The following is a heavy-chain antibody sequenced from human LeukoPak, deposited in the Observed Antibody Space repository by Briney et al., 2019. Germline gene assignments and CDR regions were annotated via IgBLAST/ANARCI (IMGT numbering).Heavy chain of an antibody. Sequence: SETLSLTCTVSGVSISSSSYYWGWIRQPPGKGLEWIGSIYYSGSTYYNPSLKSRVTISVDTSKNQFSLKLSSVTAADTAVYYCARGQYAPHLAVAARGPNWFDPWGQGTLVTVSS. D-gene: IGHD6-19*01. CDR3: ARGQYAPHLAVAARGPNWFDP. J-gene: IGHJ5*02. CDR1: GVSISSSSYY. CDR2: IYYSGST. V-gene: IGHV4-39*01.